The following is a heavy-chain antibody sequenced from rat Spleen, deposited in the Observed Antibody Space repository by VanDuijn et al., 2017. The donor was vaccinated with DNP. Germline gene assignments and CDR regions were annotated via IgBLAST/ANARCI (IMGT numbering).Heavy chain of an antibody. CDR2: INSEGST. CDR3: AIQLGVFDY. Sequence: EVLLQESGPGLVKPSQSLSLTCSVTGFSITNNFKWSWIRKFPGNKLEWMGYINSEGSTDYNPSLKSRVSITRDTSKTQFFLQINSVTAEDTATYYCAIQLGVFDYWGQGVMVTVSS. V-gene: IGHV3-3*01. CDR1: GFSITNNFK. J-gene: IGHJ2*01. D-gene: IGHD5-1*01.